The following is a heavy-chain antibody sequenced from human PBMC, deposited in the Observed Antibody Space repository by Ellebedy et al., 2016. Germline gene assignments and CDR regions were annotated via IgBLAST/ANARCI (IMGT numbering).Heavy chain of an antibody. CDR2: ISAYNGNT. J-gene: IGHJ4*02. CDR1: GYTFTSYG. Sequence: ASVKVSXXASGYTFTSYGISWVRQAPGQGLEWMGWISAYNGNTNYAQKLQGRVTMTTDTSTSTAYVELRSLRSDDTAVYYCARVGGCSSTSCYSWYFDYWGQGTLVTVSS. V-gene: IGHV1-18*01. CDR3: ARVGGCSSTSCYSWYFDY. D-gene: IGHD2-2*01.